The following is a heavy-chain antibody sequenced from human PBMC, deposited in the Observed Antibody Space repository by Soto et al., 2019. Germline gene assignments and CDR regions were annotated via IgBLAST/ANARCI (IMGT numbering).Heavy chain of an antibody. Sequence: PSETLSLTCTVSGGSISSSSYYWGWIRQPPGKGLEWIGYIYYSGSTYYNPSLKSRVTITKDTSKNQVVLTMTNMDPVDTATYYCAHSGSSSWPDYWGQGTLVTVSS. V-gene: IGHV4-39*06. CDR2: IYYSGST. J-gene: IGHJ4*02. CDR1: GGSISSSSYY. D-gene: IGHD6-13*01. CDR3: AHSGSSSWPDY.